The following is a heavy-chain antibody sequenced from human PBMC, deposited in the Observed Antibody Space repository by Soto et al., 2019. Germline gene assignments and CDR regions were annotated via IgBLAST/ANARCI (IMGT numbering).Heavy chain of an antibody. D-gene: IGHD3-10*01. Sequence: SETLSLTCSVSDDSITGGGYYWNWIRQHPAKGLEWIGSIYYRGSTYYNPSLRSRGTISLDPSQARLSLRLTSLTAADTATYYCARGGSGTYHVWGQGTLVTVSS. V-gene: IGHV4-31*02. CDR3: ARGGSGTYHV. J-gene: IGHJ4*02. CDR2: IYYRGST. CDR1: DDSITGGGYY.